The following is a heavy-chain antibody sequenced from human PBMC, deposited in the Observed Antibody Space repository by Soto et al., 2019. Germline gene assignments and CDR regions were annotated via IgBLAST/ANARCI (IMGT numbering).Heavy chain of an antibody. D-gene: IGHD2-15*01. CDR3: AEDFIRSVRSVSAFLLNRSSDL. CDR2: IYSGGST. Sequence: KGLEWVSVIYSGGSTYYKDSVKGRFTISRHNSKNTLYLQMNSLRAEDTAVFFHAEDFIRSVRSVSAFLLNRSSDL. J-gene: IGHJ2*01. V-gene: IGHV3-53*04.